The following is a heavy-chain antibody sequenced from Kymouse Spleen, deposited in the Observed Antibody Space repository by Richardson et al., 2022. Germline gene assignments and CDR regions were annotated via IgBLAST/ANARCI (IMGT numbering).Heavy chain of an antibody. CDR1: GGSFSGYY. D-gene: IGHD6-6*01. J-gene: IGHJ5*02. Sequence: QVQLQQWGAGLLKPSETLSLTCAVYGGSFSGYYWSWIRQPPGKGLEWIGEINHSGSTNYNPSLKSRVTISVDTSKNQFSLKLSSVTAADTAVYYCARGSSIAARRGWFDPWGQGTLVTVSS. V-gene: IGHV4-34*01. CDR3: ARGSSIAARRGWFDP. CDR2: INHSGST.